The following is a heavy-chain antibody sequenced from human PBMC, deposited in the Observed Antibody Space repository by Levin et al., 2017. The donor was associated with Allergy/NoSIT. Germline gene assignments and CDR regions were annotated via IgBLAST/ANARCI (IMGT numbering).Heavy chain of an antibody. CDR2: IRASGSTT. D-gene: IGHD6-19*01. V-gene: IGHV3-23*01. CDR3: AKGDSGPSDY. Sequence: PGESLKISCGASGFTFSNYDMNWVRQAPGKGLEWVSGIRASGSTTYYADSVKGRFTISRDNSKNTLFLQMILLGAEDTAVYYCAKGDSGPSDYWGQGTLVIVSS. J-gene: IGHJ4*02. CDR1: GFTFSNYD.